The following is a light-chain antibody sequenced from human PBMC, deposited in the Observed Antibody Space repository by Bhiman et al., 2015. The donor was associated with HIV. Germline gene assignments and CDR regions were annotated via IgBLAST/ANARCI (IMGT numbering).Light chain of an antibody. J-gene: IGLJ2*01. CDR1: ALPKQY. Sequence: SYELTQPPSVSVSPGQTARITCSGDALPKQYAYWYQQKPGQAPVVVIYKDSERPSGVPDRFSGSKSGTSASLAITGLQAEDEADYYCQSYDSSLSAVVFGGGTKVTVL. CDR3: QSYDSSLSAVV. V-gene: IGLV3-25*02. CDR2: KDS.